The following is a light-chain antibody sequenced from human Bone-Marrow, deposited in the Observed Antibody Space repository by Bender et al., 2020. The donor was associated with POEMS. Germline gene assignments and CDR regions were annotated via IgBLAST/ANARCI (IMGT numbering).Light chain of an antibody. V-gene: IGLV2-23*01. CDR3: CSYAGSTTWV. CDR1: SSDVGLYNL. Sequence: QSALTQPASVSGSPGQSITISCTGTSSDVGLYNLASWYQHHPGKAPKLMIYEGSKRPSGVSNHFSGSKSGNTASLTISGLQAEDEADYYCCSYAGSTTWVFGGGTKLTVL. CDR2: EGS. J-gene: IGLJ3*02.